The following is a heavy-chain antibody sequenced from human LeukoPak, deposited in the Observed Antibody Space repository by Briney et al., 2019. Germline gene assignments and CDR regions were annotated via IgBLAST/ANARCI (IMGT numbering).Heavy chain of an antibody. CDR2: ISYDGSNK. V-gene: IGHV3-30-3*01. D-gene: IGHD3-9*01. Sequence: GGSLRLSCAASGFTFSSYAMHWVRQAPGKGRGWGAVISYDGSNKYYAHSVKGRFTISRDKSKNTLYQQMKSLRAEDTAVYYCARHSGVLRYFEAPFDYWGQGTLVTVSS. CDR1: GFTFSSYA. J-gene: IGHJ4*02. CDR3: ARHSGVLRYFEAPFDY.